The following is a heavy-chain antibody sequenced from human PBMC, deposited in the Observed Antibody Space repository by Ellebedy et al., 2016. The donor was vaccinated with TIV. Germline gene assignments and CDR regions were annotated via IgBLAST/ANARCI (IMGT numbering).Heavy chain of an antibody. D-gene: IGHD1-14*01. CDR1: GFTFSSHG. J-gene: IGHJ4*02. CDR2: IDSGGDT. CDR3: AKGGWAGN. V-gene: IGHV3-23*01. Sequence: GESLKISCAASGFTFSSHGMSWVRQAPGKGLEWVSKIDSGGDTSYADSVKGRFTISRDNSKNTLYLQMNSLRAEDTAVYYCAKGGWAGNWGQGTLVTVSS.